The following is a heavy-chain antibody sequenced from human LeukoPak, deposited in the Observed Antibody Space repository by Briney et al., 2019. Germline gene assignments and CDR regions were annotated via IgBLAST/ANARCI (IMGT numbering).Heavy chain of an antibody. CDR1: GFTFSSYA. V-gene: IGHV3-23*01. J-gene: IGHJ5*01. Sequence: GGSLRLSCAASGFTFSSYAMSWVRQAPGKGLEWVSAISGSGGSTYYPDSVKGRFTISGDNSKNTLYLQMNSLRAEDTAVYYCASHSGSYFDRNNWFDSWGQGTLVTVSS. CDR2: ISGSGGST. D-gene: IGHD1-26*01. CDR3: ASHSGSYFDRNNWFDS.